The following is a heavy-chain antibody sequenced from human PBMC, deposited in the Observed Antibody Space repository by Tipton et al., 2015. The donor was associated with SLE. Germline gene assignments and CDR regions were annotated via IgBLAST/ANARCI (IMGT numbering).Heavy chain of an antibody. J-gene: IGHJ3*01. D-gene: IGHD1-26*01. CDR2: IHSTGST. Sequence: TLSLTCTVSGASIYSGSYFWSWIRQPAGKGLEWIGRIHSTGSTNYNSSLESRVSMSIDTSKNLFSLKLTSVTAADTAVYYCVRERKYVVRFRELVAPDLWGQGTAITVSS. CDR1: GASIYSGSYF. V-gene: IGHV4-61*02. CDR3: VRERKYVVRFRELVAPDL.